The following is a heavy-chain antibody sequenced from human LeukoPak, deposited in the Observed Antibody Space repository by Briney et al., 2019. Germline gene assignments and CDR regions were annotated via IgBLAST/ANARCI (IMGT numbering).Heavy chain of an antibody. CDR2: ISYDGSNK. V-gene: IGHV3-30*18. CDR3: AKGTRAWFGELQNHPFDY. D-gene: IGHD3-10*01. CDR1: GFTFSSYG. Sequence: GRSLRLSCAASGFTFSSYGMHWVRQAPGKGLEWVAVISYDGSNKYYADFVKGRFTISRDNSENTLYLQMNSLRAEDTAVYYCAKGTRAWFGELQNHPFDYWGQGTLVTVSS. J-gene: IGHJ4*02.